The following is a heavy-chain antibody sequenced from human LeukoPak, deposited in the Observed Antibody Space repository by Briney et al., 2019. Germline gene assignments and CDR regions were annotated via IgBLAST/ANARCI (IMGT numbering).Heavy chain of an antibody. CDR1: GHTFTSHY. CDR2: INPSGGST. CDR3: ARGGDYDFWSGSDDY. J-gene: IGHJ4*02. V-gene: IGHV1-46*01. D-gene: IGHD3-3*01. Sequence: GASVKVSCKVSGHTFTSHYMHWVRQAPGQGLEWMGFINPSGGSTSYAQKFQGRVTMTRDTSTSTVYMELSSLRSEDTAVYYCARGGDYDFWSGSDDYWGQGTLVTVSS.